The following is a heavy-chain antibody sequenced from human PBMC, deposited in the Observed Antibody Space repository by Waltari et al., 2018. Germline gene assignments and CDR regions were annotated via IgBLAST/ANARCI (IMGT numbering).Heavy chain of an antibody. CDR3: AREYSSSSDWYFDL. CDR1: GFTFSSYG. D-gene: IGHD6-6*01. V-gene: IGHV3-33*01. J-gene: IGHJ2*01. Sequence: QVQLVESGGGVVQHGRSLRLSCAASGFTFSSYGMHWVRQAPGKGLEWVAVIWYDGSNKYYADSVKGRFTISRDNSKNTLYLQMNSLRAEDTAVYYCAREYSSSSDWYFDLWGRGTLVTVSS. CDR2: IWYDGSNK.